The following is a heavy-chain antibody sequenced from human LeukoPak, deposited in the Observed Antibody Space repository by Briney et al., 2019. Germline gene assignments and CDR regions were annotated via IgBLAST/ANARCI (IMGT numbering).Heavy chain of an antibody. V-gene: IGHV4-59*01. CDR3: ARSLFGVVITQSYYYYYYMDV. CDR2: IYYSGST. J-gene: IGHJ6*03. Sequence: SETLSLTCTVSGGSISSYYWSWIRQPPGKGLEWIGYIYYSGSTNYNPSLKSRVTISVDTSKNQFSLKLSSVTAADTAVYYCARSLFGVVITQSYYYYYYMDVWGKGTMVTVSS. CDR1: GGSISSYY. D-gene: IGHD3-3*01.